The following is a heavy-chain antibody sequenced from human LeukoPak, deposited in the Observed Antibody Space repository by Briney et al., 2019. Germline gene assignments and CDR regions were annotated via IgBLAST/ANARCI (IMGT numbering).Heavy chain of an antibody. D-gene: IGHD4-17*01. J-gene: IGHJ4*02. CDR3: AKDLTTVTSQGDY. Sequence: GGSLRLSCAASGFTFSNYWMTWVRQAPGKGLEWVAFIRYDESNKYYADSVKSRFTISRDNSKNTLYLQMNSLRAEDTAVYYCAKDLTTVTSQGDYWGQGTLVTVSS. CDR1: GFTFSNYW. V-gene: IGHV3-30*02. CDR2: IRYDESNK.